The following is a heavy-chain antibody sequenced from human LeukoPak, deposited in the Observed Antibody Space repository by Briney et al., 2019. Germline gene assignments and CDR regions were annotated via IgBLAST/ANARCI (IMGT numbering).Heavy chain of an antibody. CDR1: GFRFSSYW. CDR2: IKQDGSEK. V-gene: IGHV3-7*01. D-gene: IGHD6-13*01. J-gene: IGHJ4*02. CDR3: ARDSNPYSSSWYFPGY. Sequence: GGSLRLSCAASGFRFSSYWMSWLRQAPGKGLEGVANIKQDGSEKYYVDSVKGRFTISRDNAKNSLYLQMNSLRAEDTAVYYCARDSNPYSSSWYFPGYWGQGTLVTVSS.